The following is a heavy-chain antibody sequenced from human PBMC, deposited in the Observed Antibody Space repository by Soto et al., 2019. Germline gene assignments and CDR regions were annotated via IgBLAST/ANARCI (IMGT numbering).Heavy chain of an antibody. CDR1: GASITRGGYY. Sequence: PSETLSLTCTVSGASITRGGYYWTWVRQHPGRGLEWLGNTYYTGNTNYNPSLKSRLAISVDTSKNQFSLRLSSVIAADTALYYCVRDTTRIRGMDVWGPGTTVTVS. V-gene: IGHV4-31*03. J-gene: IGHJ6*02. CDR2: TYYTGNT. D-gene: IGHD1-26*01. CDR3: VRDTTRIRGMDV.